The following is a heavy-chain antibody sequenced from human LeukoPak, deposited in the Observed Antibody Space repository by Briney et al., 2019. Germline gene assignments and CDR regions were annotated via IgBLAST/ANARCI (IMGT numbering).Heavy chain of an antibody. D-gene: IGHD3-22*01. CDR1: GGSISGHF. CDR2: IHYTGST. CDR3: ASVDDEGYSDS. J-gene: IGHJ4*02. V-gene: IGHV4-59*11. Sequence: SETLSLTCTVSGGSISGHFWSWIRRPPGKGPEWIGYIHYTGSTKYNPSLKSRLTISVDTSKNQFSLKLSSVTAADTAVYYCASVDDEGYSDSWGQGTLVTVSS.